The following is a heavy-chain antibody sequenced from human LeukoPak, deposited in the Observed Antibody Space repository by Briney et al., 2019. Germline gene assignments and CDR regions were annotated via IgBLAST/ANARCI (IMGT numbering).Heavy chain of an antibody. D-gene: IGHD6-19*01. V-gene: IGHV3-48*03. Sequence: GGSLRLSCVASGFTFSSYEMDWVRQAPGKGLEWVSYISSSGSTKYYPDSVKGRFIVSRDNAKNSLFLQVNSLRAEDTAVYYCARDHLTVAAFDHWGQGTLVTVSS. CDR2: ISSSGSTK. CDR1: GFTFSSYE. CDR3: ARDHLTVAAFDH. J-gene: IGHJ4*02.